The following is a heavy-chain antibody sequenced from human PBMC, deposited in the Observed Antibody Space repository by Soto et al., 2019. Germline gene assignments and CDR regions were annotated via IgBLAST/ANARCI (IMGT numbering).Heavy chain of an antibody. CDR1: GFSLSTSGVG. J-gene: IGHJ6*02. D-gene: IGHD3-22*01. CDR3: AHRRKYYYDSSGYYHRPDYYYYGMDV. CDR2: IYWDDDK. Sequence: ESGPTTVNPTQTLSLTCTFSGFSLSTSGVGVGWIRQPPGKALEWLALIYWDDDKRYSPSLKSRLTITKDTSKNQVVLTMTNMDPVDTATYYCAHRRKYYYDSSGYYHRPDYYYYGMDVWGQGTTVTVSS. V-gene: IGHV2-5*02.